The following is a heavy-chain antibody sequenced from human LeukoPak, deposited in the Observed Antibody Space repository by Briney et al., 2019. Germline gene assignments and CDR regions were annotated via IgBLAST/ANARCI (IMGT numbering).Heavy chain of an antibody. CDR3: ARGRIRFLEWYSSNWFDP. D-gene: IGHD3-3*01. Sequence: ASVKVSCTASGGTFSSYAISWVRQAPGQGLEWMGGIIPIFGTANYAQKFQGRVTITADESTSTAYMELSSLRSEDTAVYYCARGRIRFLEWYSSNWFDPWGQGTLVTVSS. CDR1: GGTFSSYA. J-gene: IGHJ5*02. CDR2: IIPIFGTA. V-gene: IGHV1-69*13.